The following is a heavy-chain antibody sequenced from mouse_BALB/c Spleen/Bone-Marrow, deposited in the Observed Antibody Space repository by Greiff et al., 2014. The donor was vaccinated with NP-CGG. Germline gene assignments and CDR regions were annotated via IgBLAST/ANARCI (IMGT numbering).Heavy chain of an antibody. CDR1: GYSITSGYS. CDR2: IQYSGST. J-gene: IGHJ2*01. CDR3: ARRGSIYDGYLDY. V-gene: IGHV3-1*02. D-gene: IGHD2-3*01. Sequence: VQLQQSGPDLVKPSQSLSLTCTVTGYSITSGYSWHWIRQFPGNKLEWMGYIQYSGSTNYNPSLKSRISITRDASKNQFFLQLNSVTTEDTATYYCARRGSIYDGYLDYWGQGTTLTVSS.